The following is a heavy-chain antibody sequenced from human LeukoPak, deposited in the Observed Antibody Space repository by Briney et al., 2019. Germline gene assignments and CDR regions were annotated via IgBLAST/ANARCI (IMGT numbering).Heavy chain of an antibody. V-gene: IGHV1-46*01. CDR3: ARERPTIAARSSNWFDP. D-gene: IGHD6-6*01. J-gene: IGHJ5*02. CDR2: INPSGGST. CDR1: GYIFTSYG. Sequence: ASVKVSCKASGYIFTSYGISWVRQAPGQGLEWMGIINPSGGSTSYAQKFQGTVTMTRDTSTSTAYMELSSLRSEDTAVYYCARERPTIAARSSNWFDPWGQGTLVTVSS.